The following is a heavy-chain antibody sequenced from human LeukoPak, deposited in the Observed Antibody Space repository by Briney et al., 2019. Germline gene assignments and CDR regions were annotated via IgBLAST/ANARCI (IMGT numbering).Heavy chain of an antibody. CDR1: GFTVSSNY. CDR3: ARERKDYGSGSYYTDY. Sequence: GGSLRLSCAASGFTVSSNYMSWVRQAPGKGLEWVSVIYSGGSTYYAGSVKGRLTISRDNSKNTLYLQMNSLRAEDTAVYYCARERKDYGSGSYYTDYWGQGTLVTVSS. J-gene: IGHJ4*02. CDR2: IYSGGST. V-gene: IGHV3-53*01. D-gene: IGHD3-10*01.